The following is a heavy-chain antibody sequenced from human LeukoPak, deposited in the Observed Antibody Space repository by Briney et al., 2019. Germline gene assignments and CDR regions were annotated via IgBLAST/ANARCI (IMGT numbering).Heavy chain of an antibody. CDR1: WGPNCPFH. V-gene: IGHV4-59*08. D-gene: IGHD5-12*01. J-gene: IGHJ4*02. CDR2: IYSSGSA. Sequence: SETLSLTCSVSWGPNCPFHWRWIGHPPGKGLVWIGYIYSSGSANYNPSLKSRVTISVDTSKNQFSLKLSSVTAADTAVYYCARMGGYSGYATHWGQGTLVTVSS. CDR3: ARMGGYSGYATH.